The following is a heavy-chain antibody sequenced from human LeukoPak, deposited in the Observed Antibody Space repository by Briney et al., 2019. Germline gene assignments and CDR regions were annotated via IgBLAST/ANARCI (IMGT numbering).Heavy chain of an antibody. CDR3: ARGYFLSRKLLWFGELLSAPAYYFDY. Sequence: SETLSLTCAVYGGSFSGYYWSWIRQPPGKGLEWIGEINHSGSTNYNPSLKSRVTISVDTSKNQFSLKLSSVTAADTAVYYCARGYFLSRKLLWFGELLSAPAYYFDYWGQGTLVTVSP. J-gene: IGHJ4*02. CDR2: INHSGST. V-gene: IGHV4-34*01. D-gene: IGHD3-10*01. CDR1: GGSFSGYY.